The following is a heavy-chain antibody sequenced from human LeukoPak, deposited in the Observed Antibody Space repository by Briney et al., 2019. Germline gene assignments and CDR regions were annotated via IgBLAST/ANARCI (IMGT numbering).Heavy chain of an antibody. D-gene: IGHD2-2*01. J-gene: IGHJ3*02. CDR3: ASLEPAAILEPNSDAFDI. CDR1: GGSISSYY. Sequence: PSETLSLTCTVSGGSISSYYWSWIRQPPGKGLEWIGYIYYSGSTNYNPSLKSRVTISVDTSKNQFSLKLSSVTAADTAVYYCASLEPAAILEPNSDAFDIWGQGTMVTVSS. V-gene: IGHV4-59*01. CDR2: IYYSGST.